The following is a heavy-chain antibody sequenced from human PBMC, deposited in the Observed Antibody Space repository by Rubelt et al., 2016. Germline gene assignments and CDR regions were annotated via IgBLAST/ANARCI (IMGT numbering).Heavy chain of an antibody. CDR3: ARVGRGGYTGYDRRTNDY. V-gene: IGHV4-34*01. D-gene: IGHD5-12*01. J-gene: IGHJ4*02. Sequence: QVQLQQWGAGLLKPSETLSLTCAVYGGSFSGYYWSWIRQPPGQGLEWIGYINYTGGTTYNPALQRRVTISVDTSKNQISLNLSVMTAADTAVYYCARVGRGGYTGYDRRTNDYWGQGTLVTVSS. CDR2: INYTGGT. CDR1: GGSFSGYY.